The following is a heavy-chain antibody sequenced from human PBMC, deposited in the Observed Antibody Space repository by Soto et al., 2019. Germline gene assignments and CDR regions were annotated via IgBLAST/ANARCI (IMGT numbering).Heavy chain of an antibody. CDR1: GYSFTNYW. J-gene: IGHJ4*02. V-gene: IGHV5-10-1*01. CDR2: IDPDDSYT. Sequence: GESLKISCKGSGYSFTNYWINWVRQMPGKGLEWMGRIDPDDSYTNYSPSFQGHVTISVDKSISTAYLQWSSLQASDTAIYYCARLPPPTYCSGSTCSGYWGQGTLVTVSS. CDR3: ARLPPPTYCSGSTCSGY. D-gene: IGHD2-15*01.